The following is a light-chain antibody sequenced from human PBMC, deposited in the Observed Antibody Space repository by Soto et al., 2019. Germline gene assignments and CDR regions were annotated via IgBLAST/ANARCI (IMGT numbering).Light chain of an antibody. V-gene: IGLV2-23*03. CDR2: EGS. J-gene: IGLJ1*01. CDR1: SSDVGSYNL. CDR3: CSYAGSSTFFYV. Sequence: QSALTHPASVSGSPGQSITISCTGTSSDVGSYNLVSWYQQHPGKAPKPMIYEGSKRPSGVSNRSSGSKSGNTASLTISGLQVEDEADYYCCSYAGSSTFFYVLGTGTKVTVL.